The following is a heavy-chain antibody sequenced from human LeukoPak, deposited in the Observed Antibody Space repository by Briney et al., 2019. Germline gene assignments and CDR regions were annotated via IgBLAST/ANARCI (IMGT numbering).Heavy chain of an antibody. CDR2: IYYSGGT. D-gene: IGHD1-1*01. J-gene: IGHJ6*02. V-gene: IGHV4-59*01. CDR3: ARFTGGYGMDV. Sequence: PSETLSLTCTVSSGSISSYYWSWIRQPPGKGLEWIAYIYYSGGTNYNPSLKSRVTISVDTSKNQFSLKLSSVTAADTAVYYCARFTGGYGMDVWGQGTTVIVSS. CDR1: SGSISSYY.